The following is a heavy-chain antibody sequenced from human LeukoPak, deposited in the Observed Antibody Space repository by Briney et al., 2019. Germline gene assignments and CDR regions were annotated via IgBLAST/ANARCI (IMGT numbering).Heavy chain of an antibody. V-gene: IGHV3-48*02. CDR2: ISPTYDI. Sequence: GGSLRLSCAASGFIFSSFAMNWVRQAPGKGLEWVSYISPTYDICYSDSVRGRFTISRDNAKNSLYLQMNSLRDENTAVYYCARDHNWGFDYWGQGTLVAVSS. J-gene: IGHJ4*02. CDR3: ARDHNWGFDY. CDR1: GFIFSSFA. D-gene: IGHD7-27*01.